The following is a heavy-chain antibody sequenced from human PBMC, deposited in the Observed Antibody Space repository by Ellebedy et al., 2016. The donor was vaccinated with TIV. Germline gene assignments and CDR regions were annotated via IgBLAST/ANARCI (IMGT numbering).Heavy chain of an antibody. V-gene: IGHV3-48*02. D-gene: IGHD3-10*02. CDR3: ARVLTMYYFDY. CDR1: GFTFSSYS. Sequence: GESLKISCAASGFTFSSYSMNWVRQAPGKGLEWVSYISSSSSTIYYADSVKGRLTISRDNVKNSLYLQMNSLRYEDTAVYYCARVLTMYYFDYWGQGTLVTVSS. CDR2: ISSSSSTI. J-gene: IGHJ4*02.